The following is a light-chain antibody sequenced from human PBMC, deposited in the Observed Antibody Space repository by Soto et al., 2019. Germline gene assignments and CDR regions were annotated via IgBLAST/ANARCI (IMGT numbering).Light chain of an antibody. V-gene: IGKV4-1*01. Sequence: DIVMTQSPDSLAVSLGERATINCKSSQSVLHSSNNKNYLTWYQQKPGQPPKLLIYWASTRESGVPDRFSGSGSGTDFTLTISSLQAEDVAVYYCQQYYRTPITFGPGTKVDIK. CDR3: QQYYRTPIT. J-gene: IGKJ3*01. CDR1: QSVLHSSNNKNY. CDR2: WAS.